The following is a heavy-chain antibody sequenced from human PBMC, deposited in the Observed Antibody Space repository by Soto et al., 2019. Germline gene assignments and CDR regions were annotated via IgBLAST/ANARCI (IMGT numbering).Heavy chain of an antibody. CDR1: GFTFSNYD. CDR3: ARAARWLQSRYFDL. D-gene: IGHD5-12*01. V-gene: IGHV3-13*01. CDR2: IDIAGAT. Sequence: GGSLRLSCAASGFTFSNYDMHWVRQTTGKGLEWVSAIDIAGATYYPDSVKGRFTISREKAKNSLYLQMNSLRADDTAVYYCARAARWLQSRYFDLWGRGTLVPVSS. J-gene: IGHJ2*01.